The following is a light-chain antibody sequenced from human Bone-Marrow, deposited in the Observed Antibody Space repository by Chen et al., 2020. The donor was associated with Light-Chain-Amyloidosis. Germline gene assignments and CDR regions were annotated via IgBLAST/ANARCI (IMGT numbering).Light chain of an antibody. CDR2: EVT. V-gene: IGLV2-14*01. J-gene: IGLJ1*01. CDR1: SSDRGGDNH. CDR3: SSYTITNPLV. Sequence: QSALTPPASVSGSPVQSITISCTGTSSDRGGDNHVSWYQQHPDKAPKLKIYEVTNRPSWVPDRCSGSKSDNTASLTISELQTEDEADYFCSSYTITNPLVFGSGTRVTVL.